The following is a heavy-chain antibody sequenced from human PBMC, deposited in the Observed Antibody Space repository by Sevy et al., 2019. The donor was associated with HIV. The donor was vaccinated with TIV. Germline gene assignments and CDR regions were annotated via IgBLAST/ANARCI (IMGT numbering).Heavy chain of an antibody. CDR3: TRGLATADTPEYYFDY. V-gene: IGHV3-49*03. CDR1: GFTFDDYA. J-gene: IGHJ4*02. CDR2: ITRNSYEAYGGTT. D-gene: IGHD5-12*01. Sequence: GGSLRLSCTTSGFTFDDYAMSWFRQAPGKGLEWVAFITRNSYEAYGGTTDYGASVKGRFIISRDDSKSIAYLQMNSLKTEDTAVDYCTRGLATADTPEYYFDYWGQGTLVTVSS.